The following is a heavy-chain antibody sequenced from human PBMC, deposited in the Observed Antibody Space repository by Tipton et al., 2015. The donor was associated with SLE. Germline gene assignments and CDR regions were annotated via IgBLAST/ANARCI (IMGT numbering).Heavy chain of an antibody. J-gene: IGHJ3*02. Sequence: SLRLSCAASGFTFSSYSMNWVRQAPGKGLEWVSYISSSSSTIYYAASVKGRFTISRDNAKNSLYLQMNSLRAEDTAVYYCARGFSSSWYYDAFDIWGQGTMVTVSS. CDR1: GFTFSSYS. CDR3: ARGFSSSWYYDAFDI. CDR2: ISSSSSTI. V-gene: IGHV3-48*01. D-gene: IGHD6-13*01.